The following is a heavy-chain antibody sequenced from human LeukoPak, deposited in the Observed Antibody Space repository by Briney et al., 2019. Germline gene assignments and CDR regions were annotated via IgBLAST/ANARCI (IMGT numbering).Heavy chain of an antibody. J-gene: IGHJ4*02. CDR3: TTKVIRGNSGDDYDD. V-gene: IGHV3-30*03. Sequence: HSGGSLRLSCAASGFTFSSYGMHWVRQAPGKGLEWVALISSDGNDKLYGDSVKGRFTISRDDSKSTLYLQMNSLRAEDTAVYYCTTKVIRGNSGDDYDDWGQGTLVTVSS. CDR2: ISSDGNDK. CDR1: GFTFSSYG. D-gene: IGHD5-12*01.